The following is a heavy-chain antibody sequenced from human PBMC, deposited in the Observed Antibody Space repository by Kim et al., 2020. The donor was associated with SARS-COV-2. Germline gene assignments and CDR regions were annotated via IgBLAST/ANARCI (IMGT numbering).Heavy chain of an antibody. D-gene: IGHD3-10*01. Sequence: PTFRGQVTISADKSISTAYLQWSSLKASDTAMYYCARPPYYGSGKDAFDIWGQGTMVTVSS. J-gene: IGHJ3*02. V-gene: IGHV5-51*01. CDR3: ARPPYYGSGKDAFDI.